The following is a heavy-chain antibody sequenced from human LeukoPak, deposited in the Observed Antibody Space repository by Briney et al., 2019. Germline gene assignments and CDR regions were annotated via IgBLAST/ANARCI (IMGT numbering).Heavy chain of an antibody. D-gene: IGHD6-19*01. CDR1: GGSIRSYY. Sequence: SKTLSLTCTVSGGSIRSYYWSWIRQPPAKGREWSGYMYYSGSTNYNPYLKSRVTISVETSKNQFSLKLSSVTAADTAVYYCARDGAVAGTVAFDIWGQGTMVTVSS. CDR3: ARDGAVAGTVAFDI. CDR2: MYYSGST. V-gene: IGHV4-59*01. J-gene: IGHJ3*02.